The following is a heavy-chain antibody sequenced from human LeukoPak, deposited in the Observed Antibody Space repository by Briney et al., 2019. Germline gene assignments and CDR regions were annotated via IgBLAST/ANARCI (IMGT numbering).Heavy chain of an antibody. J-gene: IGHJ4*02. Sequence: PGGSLRLSCAASGFTFSSYGMHWVRQAPGKGLEWVSVIYSGGSTYYADSVKGRFTISRDNSKNTLYLQMNSLRAEDTAVYYCARQRGDILTGYYMLRGFDYWGQGTLVTVSS. CDR3: ARQRGDILTGYYMLRGFDY. CDR1: GFTFSSYG. V-gene: IGHV3-66*04. CDR2: IYSGGST. D-gene: IGHD3-9*01.